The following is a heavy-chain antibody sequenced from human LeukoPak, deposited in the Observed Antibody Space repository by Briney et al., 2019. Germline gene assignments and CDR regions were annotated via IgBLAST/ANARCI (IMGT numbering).Heavy chain of an antibody. Sequence: ASVKVSCKASGYTFTGYYMHWVRQAPGQGLEWMGWINPNSGGTNYAQKFQGRVTMTRDTSISTAYMELRSLRSDDTAVYYCARDRRVTSQNILNWFDPWGQGTLVTVSS. J-gene: IGHJ5*02. D-gene: IGHD2/OR15-2a*01. CDR1: GYTFTGYY. CDR2: INPNSGGT. V-gene: IGHV1-2*02. CDR3: ARDRRVTSQNILNWFDP.